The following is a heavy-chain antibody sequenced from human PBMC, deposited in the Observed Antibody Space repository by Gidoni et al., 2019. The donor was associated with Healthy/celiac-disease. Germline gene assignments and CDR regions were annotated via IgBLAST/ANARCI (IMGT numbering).Heavy chain of an antibody. Sequence: EVQLVESGGGLVQPGGSLKLSCAASGFTFSGSALHWVRQASGKGLEWVGRSRSKANSYATAYAASVKGRFTISRDDSKNTAYLQMNSLKTEDTAVYYCTRQGELRLRYYYYGMDVWGQGTTVTVSS. CDR3: TRQGELRLRYYYYGMDV. CDR1: GFTFSGSA. D-gene: IGHD3-10*01. J-gene: IGHJ6*02. V-gene: IGHV3-73*01. CDR2: SRSKANSYAT.